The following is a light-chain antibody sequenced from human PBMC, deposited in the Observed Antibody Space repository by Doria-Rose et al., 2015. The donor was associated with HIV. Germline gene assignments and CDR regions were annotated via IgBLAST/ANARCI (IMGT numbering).Light chain of an antibody. Sequence: TQSPGTLSLSPGARATLSCSASQRIRINYLAWYQQKPGQAPSLLIYDGSTRATGIPDRFSASGSGTDFTLTINRLEPEDFALYYCHQYGTSWTFGQGTKVEI. CDR2: DGS. V-gene: IGKV3-20*01. CDR3: HQYGTSWT. CDR1: QRIRINY. J-gene: IGKJ1*01.